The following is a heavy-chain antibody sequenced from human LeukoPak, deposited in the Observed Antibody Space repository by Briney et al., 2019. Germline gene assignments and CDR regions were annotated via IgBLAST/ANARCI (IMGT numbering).Heavy chain of an antibody. CDR3: ASPLSIAGAY. CDR2: SNPKNGAT. V-gene: IGHV1-2*02. J-gene: IGHJ4*02. D-gene: IGHD6-13*01. CDR1: AYTFTAYW. Sequence: GASVMVSCRASAYTFTAYWMHGVRQAPGQGLEWMGWSNPKNGATFYAQKFQGSFTMTTDTSTSTGYMELKMLTSDDSAVYYCASPLSIAGAYWGQGTLVTVFS.